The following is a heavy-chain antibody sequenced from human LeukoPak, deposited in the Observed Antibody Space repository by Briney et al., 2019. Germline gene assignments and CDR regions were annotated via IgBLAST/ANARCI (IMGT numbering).Heavy chain of an antibody. CDR2: INPAGDT. CDR1: GFTFSTYD. D-gene: IGHD2-15*01. CDR3: ARGDCSGGSCSSMDV. Sequence: GGSLRLSCAASGFTFSTYDMHWVRQATGKGLEWVSGINPAGDTYYPGSVKGRFTISREDTKNSFYLQMNSLRVGDTAVYYCARGDCSGGSCSSMDVWGQGTTVTVSS. V-gene: IGHV3-13*04. J-gene: IGHJ6*02.